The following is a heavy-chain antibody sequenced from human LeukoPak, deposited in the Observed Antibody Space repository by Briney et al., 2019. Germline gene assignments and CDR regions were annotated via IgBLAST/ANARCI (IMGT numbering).Heavy chain of an antibody. CDR3: ARNYYDSSGYHDYGY. V-gene: IGHV3-48*03. D-gene: IGHD3-22*01. CDR1: GVTLCSYE. J-gene: IGHJ4*02. CDR2: FCSSGSTI. Sequence: GGSLRLSCAASGVTLCSYEMNWVRQAPGKGLEWVSYFCSSGSTIYYADSVKDRLTISRDNAKNSLYQQMISLRAEDTAVYYCARNYYDSSGYHDYGYWGQGTLVTVSS.